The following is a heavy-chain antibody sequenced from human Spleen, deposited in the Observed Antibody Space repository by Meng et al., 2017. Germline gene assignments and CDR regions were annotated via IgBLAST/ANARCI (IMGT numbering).Heavy chain of an antibody. CDR1: GGSVSSGSYY. D-gene: IGHD5-18*01. CDR3: AGESAYSRFDY. V-gene: IGHV4-61*01. CDR2: IYYSGST. J-gene: IGHJ4*02. Sequence: QVQLQESGPGLVRPSETLSLTCTVSGGSVSSGSYYWSWIRQPPGKGLEWIGYIYYSGSTRYNPSLKSRVTISVDTSKNQFSLKLSSVTAADTAVYYCAGESAYSRFDYWGQGTLVTASS.